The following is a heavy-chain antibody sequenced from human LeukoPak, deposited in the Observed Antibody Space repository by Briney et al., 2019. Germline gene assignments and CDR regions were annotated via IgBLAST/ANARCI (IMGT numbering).Heavy chain of an antibody. J-gene: IGHJ4*02. CDR1: EFTFSSYE. D-gene: IGHD3-10*01. V-gene: IGHV3-48*03. Sequence: GGSLRLSCAASEFTFSSYEMNWVGQAPGKGREWVSYISSSGSTIYYADSVKGRFTISRDNAKNSLYLQMNSLRAEDTAVYYCASGVRGVIMGSFDYWGRGTLVTVSS. CDR3: ASGVRGVIMGSFDY. CDR2: ISSSGSTI.